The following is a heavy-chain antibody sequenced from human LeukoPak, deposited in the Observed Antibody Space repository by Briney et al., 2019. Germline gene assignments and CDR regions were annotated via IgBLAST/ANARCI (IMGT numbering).Heavy chain of an antibody. CDR2: ICTSGST. CDR1: GGSISSGSYY. Sequence: SETLSLTCTVSGGSISSGSYYWSWIRQPAGKGLEWIGRICTSGSTNCNPSLKSRVTISVDTSKNQFSLKLSSVTAADTAVYYCARSEYYDFWSGYVWGQGTLVTVSS. V-gene: IGHV4-61*02. D-gene: IGHD3-3*01. CDR3: ARSEYYDFWSGYV. J-gene: IGHJ4*02.